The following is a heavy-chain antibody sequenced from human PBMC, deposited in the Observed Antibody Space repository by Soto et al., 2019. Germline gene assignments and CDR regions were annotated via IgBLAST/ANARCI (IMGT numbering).Heavy chain of an antibody. J-gene: IGHJ4*02. CDR2: ISYDGGNK. CDR3: AKDQGRGGYSYGYFSPYFDY. CDR1: GFTFSSYA. V-gene: IGHV3-30*18. Sequence: QVQLAESGGGVVQPGSSLRLTCAGSGFTFSSYAMHWVRQAPGKGLKWVAVISYDGGNKYYAYSVKGRFTISRDNSENTLYLQMNRLRAEDTAVYYCAKDQGRGGYSYGYFSPYFDYWGQGTLVTVSS. D-gene: IGHD5-18*01.